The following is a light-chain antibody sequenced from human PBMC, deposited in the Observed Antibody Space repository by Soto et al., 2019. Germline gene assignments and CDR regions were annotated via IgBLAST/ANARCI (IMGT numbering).Light chain of an antibody. CDR1: QSVSSY. CDR3: QQRSSWPRGT. CDR2: DAS. V-gene: IGKV3-11*01. Sequence: EIVLTQSPATLSLSPGERATLSCRASQSVSSYLAWYQQTPGQAPRLLIHDASNRATGIPARFSGSGSGTDFTLTIISLEPEDFALYFCQQRSSWPRGTFGQGTKLEIK. J-gene: IGKJ2*02.